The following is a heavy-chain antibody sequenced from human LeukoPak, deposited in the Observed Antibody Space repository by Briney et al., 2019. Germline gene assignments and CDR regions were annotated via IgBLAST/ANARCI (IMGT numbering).Heavy chain of an antibody. J-gene: IGHJ6*03. V-gene: IGHV3-30*02. CDR2: IRYDGSNK. D-gene: IGHD3-10*01. Sequence: GGSLRLSCAASGFTFSSYGMHGVRQAPGKGLEWVAVIRYDGSNKYYADSVKGRFTISRDNSKNTLYLQMNSLRAEDTAVYYCAARSGIIDYCYYMDVWGKGPTVTVSS. CDR3: AARSGIIDYCYYMDV. CDR1: GFTFSSYG.